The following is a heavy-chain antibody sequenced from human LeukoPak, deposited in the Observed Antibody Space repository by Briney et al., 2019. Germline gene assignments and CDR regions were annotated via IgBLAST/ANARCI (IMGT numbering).Heavy chain of an antibody. CDR2: IGTSGNTK. J-gene: IGHJ4*02. V-gene: IGHV3-11*01. Sequence: GGSLRLSCVASGFTFSAYDMNWLRQAPGKGLEWISLIGTSGNTKCYADSVKGRFTITRDNAKNSLYLQMTSLRDEDTAVYYCGRTGSIDYWGQGTLVTVSS. CDR3: GRTGSIDY. CDR1: GFTFSAYD. D-gene: IGHD7-27*01.